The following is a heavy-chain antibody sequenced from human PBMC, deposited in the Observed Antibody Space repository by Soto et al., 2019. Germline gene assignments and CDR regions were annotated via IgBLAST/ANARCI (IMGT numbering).Heavy chain of an antibody. J-gene: IGHJ4*02. V-gene: IGHV1-69*12. CDR1: GGTFSSYA. CDR3: ASEGGESSRPGDLDY. CDR2: VIPIFGTA. Sequence: QVQLVQSGAEVKKPGSSVKVSCKASGGTFSSYAIRWVRQAPGQGLPWMGGVIPIFGTANYAQKFQARVKITADESTSTAYRWLSSLRSEDTAVYYCASEGGESSRPGDLDYWGQGTLVTVSS. D-gene: IGHD7-27*01.